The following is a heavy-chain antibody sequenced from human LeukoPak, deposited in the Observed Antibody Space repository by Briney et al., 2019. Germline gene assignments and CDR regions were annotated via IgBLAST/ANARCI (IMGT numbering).Heavy chain of an antibody. CDR2: ISGSGSTI. CDR3: ARWGGGNGDY. D-gene: IGHD4-23*01. CDR1: GFTFSNYE. Sequence: GGSLRLSCAASGFTFSNYEMNWVRQAPGKGLEWVSYISGSGSTIYYADSVKGRFTISRDNAKNSLFLQMNSLRGEDTAVYYCARWGGGNGDYWGQGTLVTVSS. J-gene: IGHJ4*02. V-gene: IGHV3-48*03.